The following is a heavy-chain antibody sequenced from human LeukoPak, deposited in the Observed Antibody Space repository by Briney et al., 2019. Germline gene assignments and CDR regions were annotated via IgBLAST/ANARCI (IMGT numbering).Heavy chain of an antibody. D-gene: IGHD6-6*01. CDR1: GGSFSGYY. V-gene: IGHV4-34*01. CDR2: INHSGST. CDR3: AWSGLEDSYYYGMDV. J-gene: IGHJ6*02. Sequence: PSETLSLTCAVYGGSFSGYYWSWIRQPPGKGLEWIGEINHSGSTNYNPSLKSQVTISVDTSKNQFSLKLSSVTAADTAVYYCAWSGLEDSYYYGMDVWGQGTTVTVSS.